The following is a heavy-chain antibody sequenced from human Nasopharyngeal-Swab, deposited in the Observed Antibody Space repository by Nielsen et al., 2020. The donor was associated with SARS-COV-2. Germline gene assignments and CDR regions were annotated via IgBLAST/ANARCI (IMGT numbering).Heavy chain of an antibody. CDR2: ISYDGSNK. CDR3: ARDQDSSSYFDY. J-gene: IGHJ4*02. Sequence: GESLKISCAASGFTFSSYGMHWVRQAPGKGLEWVAVISYDGSNKYYADSVKGRFTISRDNSKNTLYLRMNSLRAEDTAVYYCARDQDSSSYFDYWGQGTLVTVSS. CDR1: GFTFSSYG. V-gene: IGHV3-30*03. D-gene: IGHD6-6*01.